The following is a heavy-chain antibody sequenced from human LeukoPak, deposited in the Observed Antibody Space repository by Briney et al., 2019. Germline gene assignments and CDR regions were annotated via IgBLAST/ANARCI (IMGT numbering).Heavy chain of an antibody. V-gene: IGHV1-2*02. J-gene: IGHJ4*02. CDR1: GYTFTGYY. CDR2: INPNSGGT. D-gene: IGHD3-22*01. Sequence: ASVKVSCKASGYTFTGYYMHWVRQAPGQGLEWMGWINPNSGGTNYAQKFQGRVTMTRDTSISTAYMELSRLRSDDTAVYYCARDLRSPWGNYYDSIFWGQGTLVTVS. CDR3: ARDLRSPWGNYYDSIF.